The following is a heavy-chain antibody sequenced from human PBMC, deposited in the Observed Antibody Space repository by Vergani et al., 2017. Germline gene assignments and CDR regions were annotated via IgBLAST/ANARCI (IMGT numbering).Heavy chain of an antibody. CDR3: ARDLGKVPAAINWFDP. Sequence: QVQLVQSGAEVKKPGSSVKVSCKASGGTFSSYAISWVRQAPGQGLEWMGRIIPIFGTANYAQKFQGRVTITADKSTSTAYMELSSLRSGDTAVYYCARDLGKVPAAINWFDPWGQGTLVTVSS. D-gene: IGHD2-2*02. V-gene: IGHV1-69*14. J-gene: IGHJ5*02. CDR1: GGTFSSYA. CDR2: IIPIFGTA.